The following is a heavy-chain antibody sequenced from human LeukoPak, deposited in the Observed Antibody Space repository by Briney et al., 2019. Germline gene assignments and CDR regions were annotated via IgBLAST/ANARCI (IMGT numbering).Heavy chain of an antibody. J-gene: IGHJ4*02. CDR3: ARDAGGSSWYYFDY. V-gene: IGHV3-48*01. CDR1: GLTFSSYS. D-gene: IGHD6-13*01. Sequence: LSGRSLRLSCAASGLTFSSYSMNWVRQARGKGREWVSYISSSRSAIYYADSVKGRFTISRDNAKCSLYLPLNRLRARESAVDYCARDAGGSSWYYFDYWGQGTLVTVSS. CDR2: ISSSRSAI.